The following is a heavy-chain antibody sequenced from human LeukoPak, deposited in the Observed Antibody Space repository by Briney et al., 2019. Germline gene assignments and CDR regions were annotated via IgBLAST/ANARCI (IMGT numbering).Heavy chain of an antibody. Sequence: SETLSLTCTVSGGSISSYYWSWIRQPPGKGLEWIGYIYYSGSTNYNPSLKSRVTISVDTSKNQFSLKLSSVTAADTAVYYCAREGRSSGWYDYWGQGTLVTGSS. J-gene: IGHJ4*02. CDR2: IYYSGST. D-gene: IGHD6-19*01. CDR1: GGSISSYY. CDR3: AREGRSSGWYDY. V-gene: IGHV4-59*01.